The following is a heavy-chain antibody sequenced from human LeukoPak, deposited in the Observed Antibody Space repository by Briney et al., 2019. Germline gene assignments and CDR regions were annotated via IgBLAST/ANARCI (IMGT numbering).Heavy chain of an antibody. J-gene: IGHJ4*02. D-gene: IGHD6-25*01. CDR2: IRYDGSNK. Sequence: PGRSLRLSCAASAFTFSSYGMHWVRQAPGKGLEWVAFIRYDGSNKYYADSVKGRFTIYRDNSKNTLYLQMNSLRAEDTAVYYCAKDREQRATAIDYWGQGTLVTVSS. CDR1: AFTFSSYG. CDR3: AKDREQRATAIDY. V-gene: IGHV3-30*02.